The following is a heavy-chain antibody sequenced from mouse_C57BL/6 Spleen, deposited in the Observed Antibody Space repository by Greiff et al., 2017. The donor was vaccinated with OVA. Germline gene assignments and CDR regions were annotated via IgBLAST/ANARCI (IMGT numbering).Heavy chain of an antibody. D-gene: IGHD1-1*01. CDR3: ASRLYGSSLYYAMDY. Sequence: EVQVVESGGDLVKPGESLKLSCAASGFTFSSYGMPWVRQTPDKRLEWVGTISSGGSYTYYPASVKGRCTISRDNDKNTLYLQMSSLKSEDIAMYYGASRLYGSSLYYAMDYWGQGTSVTVSS. V-gene: IGHV5-6*01. CDR2: ISSGGSYT. J-gene: IGHJ4*01. CDR1: GFTFSSYG.